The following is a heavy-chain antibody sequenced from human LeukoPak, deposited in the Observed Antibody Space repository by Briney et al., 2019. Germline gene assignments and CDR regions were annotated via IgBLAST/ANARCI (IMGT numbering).Heavy chain of an antibody. V-gene: IGHV1-18*01. Sequence: ASVKVSCKASGYTFTSYGISWVRQAPGQGLEWMGWISAYNGNTNYAQKFQGRVTITTDESTSTAYMELSSLRSEDTAVYYCARDDTSNWGQGTLVTVSS. D-gene: IGHD2/OR15-2a*01. CDR2: ISAYNGNT. CDR3: ARDDTSN. J-gene: IGHJ4*02. CDR1: GYTFTSYG.